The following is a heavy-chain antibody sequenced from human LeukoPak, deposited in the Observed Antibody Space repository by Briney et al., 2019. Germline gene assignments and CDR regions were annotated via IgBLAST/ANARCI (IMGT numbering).Heavy chain of an antibody. V-gene: IGHV4-34*01. CDR1: GESLNDYY. D-gene: IGHD2-15*01. CDR2: ITHNGST. Sequence: PSETLSLTCGVHGESLNDYYWSWIRQSPGKGLEWIVEITHNGSTTFNPSLESRLTISVDTSKNQFSLKLTSVTAADASVYFCARGFCRGESCYSGEYFQHWGQGTLVTVSS. J-gene: IGHJ1*01. CDR3: ARGFCRGESCYSGEYFQH.